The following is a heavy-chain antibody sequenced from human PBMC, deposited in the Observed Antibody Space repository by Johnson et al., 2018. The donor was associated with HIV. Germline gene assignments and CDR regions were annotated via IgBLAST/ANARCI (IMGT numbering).Heavy chain of an antibody. V-gene: IGHV3-43D*03. D-gene: IGHD3-10*01. CDR2: ISWDGNRN. J-gene: IGHJ3*02. CDR3: AGGYGSGSGDAFDI. CDR1: GFTYDDYA. Sequence: EVQLVESGGAVVQPGGSLRLSCAASGFTYDDYAIHWVRQSTGKGLEWVSLISWDGNRNSYADSVKGRFTISRNNSKNSLYLQMNSLRAEDTAVYYCAGGYGSGSGDAFDIWGQGTMVTVSS.